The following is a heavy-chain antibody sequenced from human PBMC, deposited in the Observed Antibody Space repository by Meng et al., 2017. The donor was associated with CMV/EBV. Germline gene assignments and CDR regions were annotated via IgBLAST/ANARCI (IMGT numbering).Heavy chain of an antibody. CDR3: ARVVLRFLEWSPGWFDP. CDR2: IYYSGST. V-gene: IGHV4-39*07. CDR1: SISSSSYY. Sequence: SISSSSYYWGWIRQPPGKGLEWIGSIYYSGSTYYNPSIKSRVTISVDTSKNQFSLKLSSVTAADTAVYYCARVVLRFLEWSPGWFDPWGQGTLVTVSS. D-gene: IGHD3-3*01. J-gene: IGHJ5*02.